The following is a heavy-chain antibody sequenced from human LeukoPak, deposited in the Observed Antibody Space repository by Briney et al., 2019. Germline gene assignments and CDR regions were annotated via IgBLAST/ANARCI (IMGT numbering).Heavy chain of an antibody. CDR2: IYSGGST. V-gene: IGHV3-53*04. D-gene: IGHD3-22*01. CDR1: GFTFSNYW. CDR3: ARDYYDSSGYQSS. Sequence: GGSLRLSCAASGFTFSNYWMSWVRQAPGKGLEWVSVIYSGGSTYYADSVKGRFTISRHNSKNTLYLQMNSLRAEDTAVYYCARDYYDSSGYQSSWDQGTLVTVSS. J-gene: IGHJ4*02.